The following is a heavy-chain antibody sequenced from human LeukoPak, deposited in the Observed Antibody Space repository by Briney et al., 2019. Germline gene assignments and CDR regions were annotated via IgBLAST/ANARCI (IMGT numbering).Heavy chain of an antibody. J-gene: IGHJ1*01. CDR1: GYTFTSYG. Sequence: ASVKVSCKASGYTFTSYGISWVRQAPGQGLEWMGWISAYNGNTNYAQKLQGRVTMTTDTSTSTAYMELRSLRSDDTAVYYCARDGYSGSGSVFAEYFQHWGQGTLVTVSS. CDR3: ARDGYSGSGSVFAEYFQH. CDR2: ISAYNGNT. D-gene: IGHD3-10*01. V-gene: IGHV1-18*01.